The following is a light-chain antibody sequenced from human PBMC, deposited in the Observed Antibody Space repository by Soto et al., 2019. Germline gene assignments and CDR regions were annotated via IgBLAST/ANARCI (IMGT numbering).Light chain of an antibody. CDR1: QSISNH. V-gene: IGKV1-39*01. CDR3: QQSHSTPIT. CDR2: AAS. Sequence: DIQMTQSPSSLTASVEDRVIITCRASQSISNHLNWYQLKPGKAPKLLIFAASSLQGGVPSRFSGSGSGTDFTLTISSLQPEDFATYYCQQSHSTPITFGQGTRLE. J-gene: IGKJ5*01.